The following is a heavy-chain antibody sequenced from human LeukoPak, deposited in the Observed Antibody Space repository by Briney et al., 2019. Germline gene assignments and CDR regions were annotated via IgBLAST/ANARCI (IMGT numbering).Heavy chain of an antibody. Sequence: ETSQTLSLTCTVSGGSISSGSYYWSWIRQPAGKGLEWIGRIYTSGSTNYNPSLKSRVTISVDTSKNQFSLKLSSVTAADTAVYYCARGRGIYQLLSRGWFDPWGQGTLVTVSS. J-gene: IGHJ5*02. CDR1: GGSISSGSYY. V-gene: IGHV4-61*02. D-gene: IGHD2-2*01. CDR2: IYTSGST. CDR3: ARGRGIYQLLSRGWFDP.